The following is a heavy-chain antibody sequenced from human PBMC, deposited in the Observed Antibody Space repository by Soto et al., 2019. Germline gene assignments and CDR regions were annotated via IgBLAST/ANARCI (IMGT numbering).Heavy chain of an antibody. CDR3: ARHGQLALFDQ. D-gene: IGHD6-6*01. V-gene: IGHV5-10-1*01. CDR1: GYSFPSYR. Sequence: ESLKISCQGSGYSFPSYRISWVRQMPGKGLQWMGRIDPSDSYINYSPPFEGHVNISIDKSINTAYLQWSSLKASDTAIYYCARHGQLALFDQWGQGTLVTVSS. CDR2: IDPSDSYI. J-gene: IGHJ5*02.